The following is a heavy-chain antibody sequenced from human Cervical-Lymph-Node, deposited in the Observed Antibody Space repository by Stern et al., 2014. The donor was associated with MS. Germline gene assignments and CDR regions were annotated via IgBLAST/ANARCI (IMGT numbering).Heavy chain of an antibody. D-gene: IGHD3-3*01. Sequence: QVQLVQSGAEVKKPGASVKISCKASGHTFTTYHMHWVRQAPGQGLEWMGIINPSGGRDFYAQNFQGRVTMTRDTSTSTVYMELSRLRADDTAVYYCARDVEGGVWGQGTTVTVSS. CDR3: ARDVEGGV. V-gene: IGHV1-46*01. CDR1: GHTFTTYH. J-gene: IGHJ6*02. CDR2: INPSGGRD.